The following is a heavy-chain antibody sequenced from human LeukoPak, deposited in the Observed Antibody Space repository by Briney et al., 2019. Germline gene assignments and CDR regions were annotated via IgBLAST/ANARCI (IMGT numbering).Heavy chain of an antibody. CDR3: ARDRMELLGGMNYYDSSGYYHDY. Sequence: GGSLRLSCAASGFTFSSYSMNWVRQAPGKGLEWVSSISSSSSYIYYADSVKGRFTISRDNAKNSLYLQMNSLGAEDTAVYYCARDRMELLGGMNYYDSSGYYHDYWGQGTLVTVSS. D-gene: IGHD3-22*01. CDR1: GFTFSSYS. J-gene: IGHJ4*02. CDR2: ISSSSSYI. V-gene: IGHV3-21*01.